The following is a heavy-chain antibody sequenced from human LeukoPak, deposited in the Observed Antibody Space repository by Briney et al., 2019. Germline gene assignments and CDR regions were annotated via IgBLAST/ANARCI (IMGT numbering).Heavy chain of an antibody. CDR3: ARAEELLGWFDP. D-gene: IGHD1-26*01. Sequence: GGSLRLSCAASGFTVSSNYMSWVRQAPGKGQEWVSVIYSGGSTYYADSVKGRFTISRDNSKNTLYLQMNSLRAEDTAVYYCARAEELLGWFDPWGQGTLVTVSS. CDR1: GFTVSSNY. J-gene: IGHJ5*02. CDR2: IYSGGST. V-gene: IGHV3-53*01.